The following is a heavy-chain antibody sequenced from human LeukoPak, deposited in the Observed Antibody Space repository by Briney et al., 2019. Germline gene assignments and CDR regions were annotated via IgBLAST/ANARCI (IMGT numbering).Heavy chain of an antibody. CDR1: GGTFSSYA. J-gene: IGHJ4*02. CDR3: ARGVIYYGLPGY. V-gene: IGHV1-2*02. Sequence: ASVKVSCKASGGTFSSYAISWVRQAPGQGLEWMGWINPNSGGTNYAQKFQGRVTMTRDTSISTAYMELSRLRSDDTAVYYCARGVIYYGLPGYWGQGTLVTVSS. CDR2: INPNSGGT. D-gene: IGHD3-22*01.